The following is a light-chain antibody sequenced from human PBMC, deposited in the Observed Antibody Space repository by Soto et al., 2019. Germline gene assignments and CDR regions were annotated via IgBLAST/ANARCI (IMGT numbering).Light chain of an antibody. CDR2: DIS. V-gene: IGKV3-11*01. Sequence: EIVLTQSPATLSLSPGERATLSCRASQSVSSYLAWYQQKPGQAPRLLIYDISKRATGIPARFSGSGSGTDFTLTISSLEPEDFAVYYCQQYGSSPKTFGQGTKVEIK. J-gene: IGKJ1*01. CDR3: QQYGSSPKT. CDR1: QSVSSY.